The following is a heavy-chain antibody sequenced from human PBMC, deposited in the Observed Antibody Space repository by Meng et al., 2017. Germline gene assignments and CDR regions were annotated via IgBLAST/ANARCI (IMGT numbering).Heavy chain of an antibody. CDR1: GYPFAAYW. CDR2: IDPNNDHT. V-gene: IGHV1-2*06. J-gene: IGHJ4*02. Sequence: QVKLVQSGPEVKKPGASVNLSCKPSGYPFAAYWIHWLRQAPGQGLEWMGRIDPNNDHTQYAQNFQGRVTMTSDTSISTVYMELNGLRSDDTAVYYCARDEDISAAGKLFGDYWGQGTLVTVSS. CDR3: ARDEDISAAGKLFGDY. D-gene: IGHD6-13*01.